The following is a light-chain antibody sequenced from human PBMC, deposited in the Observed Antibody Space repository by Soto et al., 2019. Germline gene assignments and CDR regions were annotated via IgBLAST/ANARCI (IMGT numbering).Light chain of an antibody. Sequence: QSALTQPASVSGSPGQSITISCTGTSSDVGSYNLVSWYQQHPGKAPKLMIYEGTKRPSGVSHRFSGSKSGNTASLTIAGLQAEDEDDYCCSSSAGRSTVVFGGGTKLTVL. J-gene: IGLJ2*01. V-gene: IGLV2-23*01. CDR3: SSSAGRSTVV. CDR1: SSDVGSYNL. CDR2: EGT.